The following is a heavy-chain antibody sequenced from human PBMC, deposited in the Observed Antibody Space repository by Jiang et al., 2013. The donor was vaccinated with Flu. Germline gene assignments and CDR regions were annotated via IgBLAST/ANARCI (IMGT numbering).Heavy chain of an antibody. CDR1: GITVSTNY. D-gene: IGHD3-22*01. J-gene: IGHJ4*02. CDR2: IYPGGST. Sequence: LVQPGGSLRLSCAASGITVSTNYMSWVRQAPGKGLEWVSVIYPGGSTYYADSVKGRFTISRDNSKNTLYLQMNSLRAEDTAVYYCTRVVVVISTADYFDYWGQGTLVTVSS. CDR3: TRVVVVISTADYFDY. V-gene: IGHV3-66*01.